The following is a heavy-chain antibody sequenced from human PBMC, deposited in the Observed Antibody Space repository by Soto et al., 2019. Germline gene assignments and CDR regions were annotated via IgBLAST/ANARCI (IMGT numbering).Heavy chain of an antibody. CDR2: ISSDSRTI. V-gene: IGHV3-48*02. D-gene: IGHD3-3*01. CDR1: GFSLSDYA. J-gene: IGHJ6*02. Sequence: GGSLRLSCAASGFSLSDYAVNWVRQAPGKGLEWVSFISSDSRTIYYGDSVKGRFTVSRDNARNSVSLQMDSLRDEDTAVYYCARIKLVEWFFINVDVYDMDVWGQGTPVTVSS. CDR3: ARIKLVEWFFINVDVYDMDV.